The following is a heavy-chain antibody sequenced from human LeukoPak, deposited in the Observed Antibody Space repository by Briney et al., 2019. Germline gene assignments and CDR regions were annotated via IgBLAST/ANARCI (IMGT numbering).Heavy chain of an antibody. CDR3: ASDPGGNYYYMDV. Sequence: GASVKVSCKASGGTFSSYAISWVRQAPGQGLEWMGGIIPIFGTANYAQKFQGRVTITADESTSTAYMELSSLRSEDTAVYYCASDPGGNYYYMDVWGKGTTVTVSS. CDR2: IIPIFGTA. V-gene: IGHV1-69*13. CDR1: GGTFSSYA. D-gene: IGHD3-16*01. J-gene: IGHJ6*03.